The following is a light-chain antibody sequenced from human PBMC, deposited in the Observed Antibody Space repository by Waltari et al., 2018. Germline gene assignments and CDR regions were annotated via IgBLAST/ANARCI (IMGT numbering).Light chain of an antibody. V-gene: IGKV4-1*01. Sequence: DIVMTQSPDSLAVSLGERATINCKSSQSVLYSSNNKNYLAWYQQKPGQPPKLLIYWASTRESGVPDRFSGSGSGTDFTLTISSLKAEDFAVYYCQQYNNWPGTFGQGTKVEIK. J-gene: IGKJ1*01. CDR1: QSVLYSSNNKNY. CDR2: WAS. CDR3: QQYNNWPGT.